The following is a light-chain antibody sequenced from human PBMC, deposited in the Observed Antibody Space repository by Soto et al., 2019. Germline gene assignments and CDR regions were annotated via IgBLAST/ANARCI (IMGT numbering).Light chain of an antibody. CDR2: DAS. CDR1: QSVSNY. Sequence: EIVLTQSPATLSLSPGERATLSCRASQSVSNYLAWYQQKPGQAPRLLIYDASNRATGIPAMFSGSGSGTDFTLTISSLEPEDFAVYYCQQRSNWPLLTFGGGTNVEIK. CDR3: QQRSNWPLLT. V-gene: IGKV3-11*01. J-gene: IGKJ4*01.